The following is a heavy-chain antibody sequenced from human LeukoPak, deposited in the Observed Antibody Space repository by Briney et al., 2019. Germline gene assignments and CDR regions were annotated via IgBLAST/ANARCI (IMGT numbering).Heavy chain of an antibody. CDR1: GYTLPSYV. CDR2: ISAYNGKP. V-gene: IGHV1-18*01. D-gene: IGHD6-13*01. J-gene: IGHJ6*01. CDR3: ARDYSSSWYGSYCYGMDV. Sequence: ASVKVSCKDSGYTLPSYVISWVGPAAARGREWMGWISAYNGKPNYAQQLQSRVTMTTETSTSTAYMELRSLRSDDTAVDYCARDYSSSWYGSYCYGMDVWGQGTTVTVSS.